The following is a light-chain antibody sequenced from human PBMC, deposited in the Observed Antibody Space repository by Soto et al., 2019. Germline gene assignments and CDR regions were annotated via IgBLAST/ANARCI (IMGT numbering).Light chain of an antibody. CDR1: SGHSTYA. CDR2: VNSDGSH. J-gene: IGLJ2*01. Sequence: QLELTQSPSASASLGASVKLTCTLSSGHSTYAIAWHQQQPEKGPRYLMKVNSDGSHTKGDGIPDRFSGSSSGAERYLTISSLQSEDEADYYCQTWGAGIVVFGGGTKLTVL. V-gene: IGLV4-69*01. CDR3: QTWGAGIVV.